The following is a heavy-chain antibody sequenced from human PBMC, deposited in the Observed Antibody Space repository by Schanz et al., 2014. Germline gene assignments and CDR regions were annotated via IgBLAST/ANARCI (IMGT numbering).Heavy chain of an antibody. CDR2: IKSDGSST. CDR1: GFTFSSYW. D-gene: IGHD3-10*01. Sequence: EVHLLDSGGGLVQPGGSLRLSCAASGFTFSSYWMHWVRQVPGKGLVWVSRIKSDGSSTSYADSVKGRFTISRDNAKNTLYLQMNSLRAEDTAVYYCARPALWFGDNCFDPWRQGTLVTVAS. V-gene: IGHV3-74*02. CDR3: ARPALWFGDNCFDP. J-gene: IGHJ5*02.